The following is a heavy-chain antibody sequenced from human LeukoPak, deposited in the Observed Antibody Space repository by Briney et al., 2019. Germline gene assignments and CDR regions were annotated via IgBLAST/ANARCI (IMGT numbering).Heavy chain of an antibody. Sequence: SETLSLTCAVYGGSFSGYYWGWIRQPPGKGLEWIGEINHSGSTNYNPSLKSRVTISVDTSKNQFSLKLSSVTAADTAVYYCARDRIAPRRYFDLWGRGTLVTVSS. J-gene: IGHJ2*01. CDR3: ARDRIAPRRYFDL. CDR2: INHSGST. V-gene: IGHV4-34*01. CDR1: GGSFSGYY. D-gene: IGHD6-13*01.